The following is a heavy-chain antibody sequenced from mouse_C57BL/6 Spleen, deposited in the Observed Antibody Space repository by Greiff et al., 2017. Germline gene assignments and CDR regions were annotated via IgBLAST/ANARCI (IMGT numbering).Heavy chain of an antibody. CDR3: ASNYYFDC. CDR1: GYTFTSYW. CDR2: VNPSNGGT. D-gene: IGHD1-3*01. J-gene: IGHJ2*01. V-gene: IGHV1-53*01. Sequence: QVQLQQPGTELVKPGHSVKLSCKASGYTFTSYWMHWLMQRPGPGLVWIGNVNPSNGGTNYNEKFKSKATLTVDKSSSTAYMQLGSLTSEDSAVYYCASNYYFDCWGQGTTLTVTA.